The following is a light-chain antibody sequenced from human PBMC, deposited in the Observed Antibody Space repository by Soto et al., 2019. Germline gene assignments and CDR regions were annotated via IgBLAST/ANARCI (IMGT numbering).Light chain of an antibody. V-gene: IGKV1-39*01. CDR3: QQTDSTPQT. Sequence: DIQMTQSPSSLSASVGDRVTISCRASQSIRNYVSWYQQKPGTAPKLLIRAASTLQSGVPSRFGGGGAGTDSTLTISSLPIEDFATYFCQQTDSTPQTFGQGT. CDR1: QSIRNY. CDR2: AAS. J-gene: IGKJ1*01.